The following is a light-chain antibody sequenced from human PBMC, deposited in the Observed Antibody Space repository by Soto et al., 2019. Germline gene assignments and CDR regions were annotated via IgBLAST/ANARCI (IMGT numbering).Light chain of an antibody. J-gene: IGLJ2*01. CDR2: EVT. CDR3: TSYAGSNAVV. CDR1: SSDVGGYDS. V-gene: IGLV2-8*01. Sequence: QSVLTQPPSASGSPGQSVTISCTGTSSDVGGYDSVSWYQQHPGKAPKLLIYEVTKRPSGVPDRFSGSKSGNTASLTVSGLQAEDEADYYCTSYAGSNAVVFGGGTSSPS.